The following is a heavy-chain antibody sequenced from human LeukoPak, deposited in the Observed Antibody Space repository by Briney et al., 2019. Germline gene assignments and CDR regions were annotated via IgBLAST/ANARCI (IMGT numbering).Heavy chain of an antibody. CDR3: AKDLIEIVVVPAAIKFYYYMDV. CDR1: GFSFSGYG. J-gene: IGHJ6*03. CDR2: IRYDGSNK. D-gene: IGHD2-2*01. Sequence: QSGGSLRLSCAASGFSFSGYGMHWVRQAPGKGLEWVAFIRYDGSNKYYADSVKGRFTISRDNSKNTLYLQMNSLRAEDTAVYYCAKDLIEIVVVPAAIKFYYYMDVWGKGTTVTVSS. V-gene: IGHV3-30*02.